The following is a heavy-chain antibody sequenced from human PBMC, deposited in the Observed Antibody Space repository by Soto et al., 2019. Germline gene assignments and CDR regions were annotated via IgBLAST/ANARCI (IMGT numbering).Heavy chain of an antibody. V-gene: IGHV3-7*03. D-gene: IGHD3-22*01. Sequence: VGSLRLSCAVSGFTFSSNWMSWVRQAPGKGLEWVATIKQDGSEKYYVDSVKGRFTVSRDNAKNSLYLEMNSLRAEDTAVYYCARGDYFDRRFDNWGQGALVTVSS. CDR2: IKQDGSEK. CDR1: GFTFSSNW. CDR3: ARGDYFDRRFDN. J-gene: IGHJ4*02.